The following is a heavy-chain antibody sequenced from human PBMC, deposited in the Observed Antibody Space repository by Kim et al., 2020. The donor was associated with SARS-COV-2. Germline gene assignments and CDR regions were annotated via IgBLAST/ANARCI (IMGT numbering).Heavy chain of an antibody. J-gene: IGHJ4*02. Sequence: KGRFTISRDNSKNTLYLQMNSLRAEDTAVYYCARGSITMVRGVKISGFDYWGQGTLVTVSS. CDR3: ARGSITMVRGVKISGFDY. D-gene: IGHD3-10*01. V-gene: IGHV3-30*01.